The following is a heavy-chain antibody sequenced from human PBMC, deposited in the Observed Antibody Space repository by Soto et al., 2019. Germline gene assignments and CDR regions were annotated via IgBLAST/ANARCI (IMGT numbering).Heavy chain of an antibody. Sequence: GASVEVSCKASVGTFSSYAISWVRQAPGQGLEWMGGIIPIFGTANYAQKFQGRVTITADESTSTAYMELSSLRSEDTAVYYCARAWSDSSSTSCYVVVQTFDCWGQGTLVTVSS. D-gene: IGHD2-2*01. CDR3: ARAWSDSSSTSCYVVVQTFDC. J-gene: IGHJ5*01. CDR1: VGTFSSYA. V-gene: IGHV1-69*13. CDR2: IIPIFGTA.